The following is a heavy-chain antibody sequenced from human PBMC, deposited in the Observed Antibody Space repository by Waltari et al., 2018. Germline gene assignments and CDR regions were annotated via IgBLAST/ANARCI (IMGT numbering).Heavy chain of an antibody. CDR3: AAYYDSNGFPY. V-gene: IGHV3-23*01. D-gene: IGHD3-22*01. Sequence: EVQLLESGGGLVQPGESLRLSCGASGFTFSTYAMTWVRKAPGKGLEWVCAIVSSGVNTYYADSVKGRFTISRDNSKNILYLQMNSLRVEDTAVYFCAAYYDSNGFPYWGQGALVTVSS. CDR1: GFTFSTYA. CDR2: IVSSGVNT. J-gene: IGHJ4*02.